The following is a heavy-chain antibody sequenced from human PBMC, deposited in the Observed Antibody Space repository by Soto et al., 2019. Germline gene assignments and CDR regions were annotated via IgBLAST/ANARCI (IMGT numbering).Heavy chain of an antibody. V-gene: IGHV1-69*13. CDR1: GYTFTTYG. CDR2: INPIFGKA. Sequence: SVKVSCKASGYTFTTYGISWVRQAPGQGLDWMGGINPIFGKANYAQKFQGRVTMTADESTSTAYMELSSLRSEDTAVYYCASSYYDSSGPAAKHYGMDVWGQGTTVTVSS. CDR3: ASSYYDSSGPAAKHYGMDV. D-gene: IGHD3-22*01. J-gene: IGHJ6*02.